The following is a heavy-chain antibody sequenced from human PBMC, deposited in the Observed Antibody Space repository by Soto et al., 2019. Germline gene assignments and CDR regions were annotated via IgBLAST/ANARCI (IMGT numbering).Heavy chain of an antibody. CDR3: APGGGPATARVYDFDY. CDR2: ISSSSSTI. D-gene: IGHD3-16*01. V-gene: IGHV3-48*01. Sequence: GGSLRLSCAASGFTFSSYSMNWVRQAPGKGLEWVSYISSSSSTIYYADSVKGRFTISRDNAKNSLYLQMNSLRAEDTAVYYCAPGGGPATARVYDFDYWGQGTLVTVSS. CDR1: GFTFSSYS. J-gene: IGHJ4*02.